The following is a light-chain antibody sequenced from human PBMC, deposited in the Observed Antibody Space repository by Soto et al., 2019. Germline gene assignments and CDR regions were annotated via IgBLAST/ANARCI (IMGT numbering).Light chain of an antibody. Sequence: EIVLTQSPATLSLSPGERATLSCRASQSVSSYLLWYQQKPGQAPRLLIYDAYNRATGIQARFSGSGSGTDFTLTIRSLEPEDFAVYYCQQYGSSPLTFGGGTKVDIK. V-gene: IGKV3-11*01. CDR3: QQYGSSPLT. CDR2: DAY. J-gene: IGKJ4*01. CDR1: QSVSSY.